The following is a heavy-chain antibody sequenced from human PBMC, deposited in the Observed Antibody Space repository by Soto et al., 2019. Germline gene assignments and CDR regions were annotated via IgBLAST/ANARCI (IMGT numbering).Heavy chain of an antibody. Sequence: GESLKISCKGSGYSFTSYWISWVRQMPGKGLEWMGRIDPSDSYTNYSPSFQGHVTISADKSISTAYLQWSSLKASDTAMYYCATTENRSSVYTEGVDVWGQGTTVTVSS. D-gene: IGHD6-6*01. CDR2: IDPSDSYT. V-gene: IGHV5-10-1*01. J-gene: IGHJ6*02. CDR3: ATTENRSSVYTEGVDV. CDR1: GYSFTSYW.